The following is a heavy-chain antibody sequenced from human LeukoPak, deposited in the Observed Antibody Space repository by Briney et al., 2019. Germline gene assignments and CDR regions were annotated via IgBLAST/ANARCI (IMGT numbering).Heavy chain of an antibody. CDR3: AKDSFRYCSSTSCYGFDY. D-gene: IGHD2-2*01. J-gene: IGHJ4*02. Sequence: GRSLRLSCAASGFTFSSYGMHWVRQAPGKGLEWVAVIWYDGSNKYYADSVKGRFTISRDNSKNTLYLQMNSLRAEDTAVYYCAKDSFRYCSSTSCYGFDYWGQGTLVTVSS. V-gene: IGHV3-33*06. CDR2: IWYDGSNK. CDR1: GFTFSSYG.